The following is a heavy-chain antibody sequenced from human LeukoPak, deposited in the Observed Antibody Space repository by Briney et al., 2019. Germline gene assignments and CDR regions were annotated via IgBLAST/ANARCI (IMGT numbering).Heavy chain of an antibody. CDR1: GFTFSSYW. CDR3: ARDLVVTSAY. Sequence: GGSLRLSCAASGFTFSSYWMHWVRQAPGKGLVWVSRINGDGSSTTYADSVKGRFTISRDNAKNTLYLQMNGLRAEDSAVYYCARDLVVTSAYWGQGTLVTVSS. D-gene: IGHD3-22*01. CDR2: INGDGSST. V-gene: IGHV3-74*01. J-gene: IGHJ4*02.